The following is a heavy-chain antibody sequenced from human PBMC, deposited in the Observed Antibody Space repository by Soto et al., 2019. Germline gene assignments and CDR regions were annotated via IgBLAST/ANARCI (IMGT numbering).Heavy chain of an antibody. V-gene: IGHV4-31*03. Sequence: PSETLSLTCTVSGGSISSGGYYWSWIRQHPGKGLEWIGYIYYSGSTYYNPSLKSRVTISVDTSKNQFSLKLSSVTAADTAVYYCARGLPGYRSSWYGPALDYWGQGTLVTVYS. CDR3: ARGLPGYRSSWYGPALDY. D-gene: IGHD6-13*01. CDR2: IYYSGST. CDR1: GGSISSGGYY. J-gene: IGHJ4*02.